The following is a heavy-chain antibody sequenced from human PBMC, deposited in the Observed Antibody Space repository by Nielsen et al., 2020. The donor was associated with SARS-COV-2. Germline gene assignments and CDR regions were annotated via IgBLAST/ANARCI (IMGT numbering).Heavy chain of an antibody. CDR1: GYTFTSFA. CDR3: ARSRSCSATSCFFDY. J-gene: IGHJ4*02. V-gene: IGHV1-3*01. D-gene: IGHD2-2*01. CDR2: INAGNGNT. Sequence: ASVKVSCKTSGYTFTSFAIHWVRQAPGQSLEWMGWINAGNGNTKYSQKFRGRVTITRDTSASTAYMELSGLSSEDTAVYYCARSRSCSATSCFFDYWGQGALVTVSS.